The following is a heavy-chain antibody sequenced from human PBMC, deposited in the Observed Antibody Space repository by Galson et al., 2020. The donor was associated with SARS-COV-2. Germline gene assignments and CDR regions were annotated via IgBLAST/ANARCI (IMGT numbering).Heavy chain of an antibody. Sequence: SETLSLTCTVSGGSISSGGYYWSWIRQHPGKGLEWIGYIYYSGSTYYNPSLKSRVTISVDTSKNQFSLKLSPVTAAETAVYYCARVMGYDILAGYYFDYWGQGTLVTVSS. D-gene: IGHD3-9*01. CDR1: GGSISSGGYY. CDR3: ARVMGYDILAGYYFDY. V-gene: IGHV4-31*03. J-gene: IGHJ4*02. CDR2: IYYSGST.